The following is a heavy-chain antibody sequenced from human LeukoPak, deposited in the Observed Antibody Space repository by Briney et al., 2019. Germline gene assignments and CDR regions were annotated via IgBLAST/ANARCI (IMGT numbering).Heavy chain of an antibody. D-gene: IGHD3-10*01. CDR2: ISGSGGST. V-gene: IGHV3-23*01. CDR3: AKDVLLWFGEFAYFDY. CDR1: GFTFSSYA. J-gene: IGHJ4*02. Sequence: PGGSLGLSCAASGFTFSSYAMSWVRQAPGKGLEWVSAISGSGGSTYYADSVKGRFIISRDNSKNTLYLQMNSLRAEDTAVYYCAKDVLLWFGEFAYFDYWGQGTLVTVSS.